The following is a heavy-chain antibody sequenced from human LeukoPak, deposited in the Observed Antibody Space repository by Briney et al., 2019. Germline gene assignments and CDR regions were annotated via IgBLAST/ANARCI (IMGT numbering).Heavy chain of an antibody. D-gene: IGHD3-10*01. V-gene: IGHV3-74*01. CDR2: INGEGSRT. Sequence: QPGGSLRLSCAVTGFNLRTYWIHWVRHSPGRGLEWVARINGEGSRTSYAASVRGRFTISRDNAKNTAYLQMNSLRAEDTALYYCARDSGYYYYGMDVWGQGTTVVVSS. CDR1: GFNLRTYW. CDR3: ARDSGYYYYGMDV. J-gene: IGHJ6*02.